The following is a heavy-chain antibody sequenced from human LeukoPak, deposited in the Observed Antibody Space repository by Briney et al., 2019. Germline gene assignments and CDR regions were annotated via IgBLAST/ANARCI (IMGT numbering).Heavy chain of an antibody. CDR3: ARDPPGKYQLLLLYYFDY. V-gene: IGHV3-30*04. Sequence: GGSLRLSCAASGFTFSSYAMHWVRQAPGKGLEWVAVISYDGSNKYYADSVKGRFTISRDNSKNTLYPQMNSLRAEDTAVYYCARDPPGKYQLLLLYYFDYWGQGTLVTVSS. J-gene: IGHJ4*02. D-gene: IGHD2-2*01. CDR2: ISYDGSNK. CDR1: GFTFSSYA.